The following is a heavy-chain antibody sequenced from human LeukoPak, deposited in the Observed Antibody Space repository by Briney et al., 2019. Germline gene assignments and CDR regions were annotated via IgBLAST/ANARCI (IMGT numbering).Heavy chain of an antibody. CDR2: ISAYNGNT. J-gene: IGHJ5*02. D-gene: IGHD5-12*01. V-gene: IGHV1-18*01. Sequence: ASVKVSCKASGYTFTSYGISWVRQAPGQGLEWMGWISAYNGNTNYAQKLQGRVTMTTDTSTSTAYMELRSLRSDDTAVYYCASTRANPIYSGYDLAVAGTIEDTWGQGTLVTVSS. CDR1: GYTFTSYG. CDR3: ASTRANPIYSGYDLAVAGTIEDT.